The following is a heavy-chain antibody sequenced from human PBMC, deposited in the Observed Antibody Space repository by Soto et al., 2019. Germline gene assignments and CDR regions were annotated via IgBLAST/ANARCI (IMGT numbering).Heavy chain of an antibody. D-gene: IGHD2-2*01. CDR3: AREASVLVPAAQPSRFDS. V-gene: IGHV1-18*01. CDR2: ISPYGGYT. J-gene: IGHJ4*02. CDR1: GDSFMKYG. Sequence: ASVKVSCKGFGDSFMKYGINWVRQAPGQGLEWVGWISPYGGYTHSAQKFHGRLTLTTDTAASTAYMELRILRSADTALYYCAREASVLVPAAQPSRFDSWGQATLVTV.